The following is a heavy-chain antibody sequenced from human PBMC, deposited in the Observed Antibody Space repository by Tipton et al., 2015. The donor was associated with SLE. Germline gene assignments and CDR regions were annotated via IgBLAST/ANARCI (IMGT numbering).Heavy chain of an antibody. D-gene: IGHD3-10*01. CDR3: ARQTDRGVIMIDY. CDR1: GGPISSSSYY. J-gene: IGHJ4*02. CDR2: IYYSGST. Sequence: TLSLTCTVSGGPISSSSYYWGWIRQPPGKGLEWIGSIYYSGSTYYNPSLKSRVTISVDTSKNQFSLKLSSVTAADTAVYYCARQTDRGVIMIDYWGQGTLVTVSS. V-gene: IGHV4-39*01.